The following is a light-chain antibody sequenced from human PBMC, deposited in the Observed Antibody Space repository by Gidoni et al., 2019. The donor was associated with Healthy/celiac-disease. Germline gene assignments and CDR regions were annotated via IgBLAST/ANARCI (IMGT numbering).Light chain of an antibody. CDR2: KAS. CDR3: QQYKSYWT. J-gene: IGKJ1*01. CDR1: QSISSW. Sequence: DIQLTQSPSTLSASVGDRVTITCRASQSISSWLAWYQQKPGKAPKLLIYKASSLEMGVPSRFSGSGSGTELTLTISSLQPDDFATYYCQQYKSYWTFGQGTKVEIK. V-gene: IGKV1-5*03.